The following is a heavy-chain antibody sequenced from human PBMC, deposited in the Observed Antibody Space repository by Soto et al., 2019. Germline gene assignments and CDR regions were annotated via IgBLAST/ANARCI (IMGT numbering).Heavy chain of an antibody. CDR2: ISSTTNYI. CDR1: GFTFTRYS. CDR3: ARESEDLTSNFDY. V-gene: IGHV3-21*06. Sequence: GGSLRLSCAASGFTFTRYSMNWVRQAPGRGLEWVSSISSTTNYIYYGDSMKGRFTISRDNAKNSLYLEMNSLRAEDTAVYYCARESEDLTSNFDYWGQGTLVTVS. J-gene: IGHJ4*02.